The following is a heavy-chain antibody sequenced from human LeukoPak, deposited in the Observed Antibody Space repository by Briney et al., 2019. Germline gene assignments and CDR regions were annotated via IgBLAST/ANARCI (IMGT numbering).Heavy chain of an antibody. CDR3: AKLVSGYDSSGYYYGSDAFDI. CDR1: GFTFSSYS. J-gene: IGHJ3*02. Sequence: NPGGSLRLSCAASGFTFSSYSMNWVRQAPGKGLEWVSSISSSSSYIYYADSVKGRFTISRDNAKNSLYLQMNSLRAEDTAVYYCAKLVSGYDSSGYYYGSDAFDIWGQGTMVTVSS. D-gene: IGHD3-22*01. CDR2: ISSSSSYI. V-gene: IGHV3-21*01.